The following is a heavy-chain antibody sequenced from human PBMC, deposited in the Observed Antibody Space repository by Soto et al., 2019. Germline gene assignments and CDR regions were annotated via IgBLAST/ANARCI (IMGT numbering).Heavy chain of an antibody. V-gene: IGHV1-69*13. D-gene: IGHD6-6*01. Sequence: SVKVSRKASGGSFSSYAISWVRQAPGQGLEWMGGIIPIFGTANYAQKFQGRVTITADESTSTAYMELSSLRSEDTAVYYCARPGPARPSQNAPFDYWGQKTLVTVSS. CDR3: ARPGPARPSQNAPFDY. CDR2: IIPIFGTA. J-gene: IGHJ4*02. CDR1: GGSFSSYA.